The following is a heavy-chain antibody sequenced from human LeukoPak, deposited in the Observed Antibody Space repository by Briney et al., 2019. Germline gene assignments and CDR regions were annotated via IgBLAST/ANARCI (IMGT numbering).Heavy chain of an antibody. D-gene: IGHD2-15*01. CDR2: INPSGGST. Sequence: ASVKVSCKASGYTFTSYYMHWVRQAPGQGLEWMGIINPSGGSTSYAQKFQGRVTMTRDTSTSTVYMELSSLRSGDTAVYYCARAARYCSGGCCYFDYWGQGTLVTVSS. J-gene: IGHJ4*02. CDR1: GYTFTSYY. CDR3: ARAARYCSGGCCYFDY. V-gene: IGHV1-46*01.